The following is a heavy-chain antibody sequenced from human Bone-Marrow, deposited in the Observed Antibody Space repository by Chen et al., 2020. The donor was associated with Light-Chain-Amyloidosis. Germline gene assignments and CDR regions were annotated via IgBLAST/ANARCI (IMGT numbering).Heavy chain of an antibody. V-gene: IGHV4-39*01. CDR3: ARAGDGSYYYMDV. J-gene: IGHJ6*03. CDR1: GRSINSSSYY. Sequence: QLLLQDSDPGLGKPSETLSLTCTVSGRSINSSSYYWGWIRQPPGKGLEWIGSIYYSGSTYYNPSLKSRVTISVDTSKNQFSLKLSTVPAADTAVYYCARAGDGSYYYMDVWGKGTTVTVSS. D-gene: IGHD7-27*01. CDR2: IYYSGST.